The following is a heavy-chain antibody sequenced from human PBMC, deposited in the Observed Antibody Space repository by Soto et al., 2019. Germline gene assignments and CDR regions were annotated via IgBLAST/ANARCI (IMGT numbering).Heavy chain of an antibody. CDR2: ISSSSSYT. Sequence: GGSLRLSYATSVFTFSDYCLSRIRQALGKGPEWTSYISSSSSYTNYADSVKGRFTISRDNAKNPLYLQMSSLTSDDTAVYYCAREPSIAAVGIPLYSYYYMDVWGEGTAVTVSS. V-gene: IGHV3-11*05. CDR3: AREPSIAAVGIPLYSYYYMDV. CDR1: VFTFSDYC. J-gene: IGHJ6*03. D-gene: IGHD6-13*01.